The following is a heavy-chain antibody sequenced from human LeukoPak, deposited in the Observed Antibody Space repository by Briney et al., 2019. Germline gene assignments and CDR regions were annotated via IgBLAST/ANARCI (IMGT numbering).Heavy chain of an antibody. Sequence: GGSLRLSCEASGFTFGTNWMQWLAPAPGQEPVWVLRINSDGSSTTYADSVKGRFTISRDNAKNTLYLQMNSLKVEDTAVYYCASTNRLDYWGQGTLVTVSS. CDR2: INSDGSST. CDR3: ASTNRLDY. J-gene: IGHJ4*02. CDR1: GFTFGTNW. V-gene: IGHV3-74*01. D-gene: IGHD2/OR15-2a*01.